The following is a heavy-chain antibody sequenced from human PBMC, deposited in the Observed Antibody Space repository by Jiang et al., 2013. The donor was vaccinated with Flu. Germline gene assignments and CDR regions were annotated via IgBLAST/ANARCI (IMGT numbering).Heavy chain of an antibody. CDR2: INTNTGNP. CDR3: ARDGGPYCGGDCYYYGFGPDGMDV. CDR1: TFTSYA. J-gene: IGHJ6*02. V-gene: IGHV7-4-1*02. D-gene: IGHD2-21*01. Sequence: TFTSYAMNWVRQAPGQGLEWMGWINTNTGNPTYAQGFTGRFVFSLDTSVSTAYLQISSLKAEDTAVYYCARDGGPYCGGDCYYYGFGPDGMDVWGQGTTVTVSS.